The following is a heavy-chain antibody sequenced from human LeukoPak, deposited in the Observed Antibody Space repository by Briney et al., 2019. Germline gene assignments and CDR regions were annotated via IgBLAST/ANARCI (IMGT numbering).Heavy chain of an antibody. CDR2: ISAYNGDT. J-gene: IGHJ4*02. D-gene: IGHD4-17*01. V-gene: IGHV1-18*01. Sequence: ASVKVSCKASGYTFTRYGINWVRQAPGQGLEWMGWISAYNGDTKYAQNLQGRVTMTTDTSTSTAYMGLRSLRSDDTAVYYCARDRSEFGDYGGYWGQGTLVTVSS. CDR1: GYTFTRYG. CDR3: ARDRSEFGDYGGY.